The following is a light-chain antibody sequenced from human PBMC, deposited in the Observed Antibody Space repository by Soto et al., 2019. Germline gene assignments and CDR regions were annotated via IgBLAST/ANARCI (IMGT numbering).Light chain of an antibody. CDR1: QSITTW. V-gene: IGKV1-5*03. CDR2: KAS. Sequence: DIQMTQSPSTLSASVGDTVIITCRASQSITTWLAWYQQKPGKAPKLLIYKASTLGNGVPSRFSGSGSETEFTLTINTLQPDDFATYYCQEYKSYSHSIFGPGTKVDIK. J-gene: IGKJ3*01. CDR3: QEYKSYSHSI.